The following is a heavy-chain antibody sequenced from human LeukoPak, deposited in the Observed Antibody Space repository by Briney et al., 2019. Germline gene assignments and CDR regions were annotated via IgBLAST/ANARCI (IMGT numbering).Heavy chain of an antibody. V-gene: IGHV3-21*01. Sequence: GGSLRLSCAASGFTFSSYSMNWVRQAPGKGLEWVSSISSSSSYIYYADSVKGRFTISRDNAKNSLYLQMNSLRAEDTAVYYCARDRVYCSSTSCLTPNWFDPWGQGTLVTVSS. J-gene: IGHJ5*02. CDR1: GFTFSSYS. CDR3: ARDRVYCSSTSCLTPNWFDP. D-gene: IGHD2-2*01. CDR2: ISSSSSYI.